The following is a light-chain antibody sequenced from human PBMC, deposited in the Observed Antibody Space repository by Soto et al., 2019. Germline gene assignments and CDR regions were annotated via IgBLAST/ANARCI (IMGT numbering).Light chain of an antibody. V-gene: IGKV3-15*01. Sequence: EIVMTQFPVTLSVSPGERATLSCWASQSVSGTVAWYQQKSGQAPRLLIHSVFTRATGVPARFSGGGSGTHFTLTITSLQSDDFGVYYCQQYKDWPKTFGQGTKLEIK. CDR1: QSVSGT. J-gene: IGKJ1*01. CDR2: SVF. CDR3: QQYKDWPKT.